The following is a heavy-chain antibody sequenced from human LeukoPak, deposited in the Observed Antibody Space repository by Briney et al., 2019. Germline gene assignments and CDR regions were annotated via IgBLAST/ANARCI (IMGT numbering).Heavy chain of an antibody. CDR2: IKHDGSEK. CDR3: ARSPTATVSTRKYFDS. J-gene: IGHJ4*02. CDR1: GFTFSSYW. D-gene: IGHD2-15*01. Sequence: PGGSLRLSCAASGFTFSSYWMIWVRQAPGKGLEWVANIKHDGSEKYYVDSVRGRFTISRDNAKNSVSLQMNSLRAEDTAVYYCARSPTATVSTRKYFDSWGQGTLVTVSS. V-gene: IGHV3-7*01.